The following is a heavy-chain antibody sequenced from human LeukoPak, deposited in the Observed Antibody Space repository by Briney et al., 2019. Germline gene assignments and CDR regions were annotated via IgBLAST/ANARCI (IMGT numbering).Heavy chain of an antibody. CDR3: AKDRQQWLGDFDH. J-gene: IGHJ4*02. Sequence: QPGGSLRLSCAASGFTFSSYGMHWVRQAPGKGLEWVAFIRYDGSNKYYADSVKGRFTISRDNSKNTLYLQMNSLRAEDTAVYYCAKDRQQWLGDFDHWGQGTLVTVSS. V-gene: IGHV3-30*02. CDR1: GFTFSSYG. CDR2: IRYDGSNK. D-gene: IGHD6-19*01.